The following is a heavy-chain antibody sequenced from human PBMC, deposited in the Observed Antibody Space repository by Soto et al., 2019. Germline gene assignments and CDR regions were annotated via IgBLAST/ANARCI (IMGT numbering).Heavy chain of an antibody. CDR3: ARGRRGGQLGTIRRNYYYGMDV. V-gene: IGHV4-34*01. J-gene: IGHJ6*02. D-gene: IGHD6-6*01. CDR1: GGSFSGYY. CDR2: INHSGST. Sequence: QVQLQQWGAGLLKPSETLSLTCAVYGGSFSGYYWSWIRQPPGKGLEWIGEINHSGSTNYNPSLKSRVTISVDTSKNQFSLKLSSVTAADTAVYYCARGRRGGQLGTIRRNYYYGMDVWGQGTTVTVSS.